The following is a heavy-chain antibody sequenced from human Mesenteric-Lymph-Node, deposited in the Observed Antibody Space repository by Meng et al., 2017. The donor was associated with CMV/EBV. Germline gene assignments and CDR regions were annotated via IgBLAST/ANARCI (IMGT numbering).Heavy chain of an antibody. J-gene: IGHJ5*02. CDR1: GYNFPSYW. Sequence: CKGSGYNFPSYWIGWVRQMPGKGLEWMGRIDPSDSYTNYSPSFQGHVTISADKSISTAYLQWSSLKASDTAMYYCARKYSSGSWFDPWGQGTLVTVSS. CDR2: IDPSDSYT. D-gene: IGHD6-19*01. CDR3: ARKYSSGSWFDP. V-gene: IGHV5-10-1*01.